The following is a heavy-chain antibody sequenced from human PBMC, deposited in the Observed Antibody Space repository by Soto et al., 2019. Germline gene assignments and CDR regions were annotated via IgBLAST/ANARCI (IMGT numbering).Heavy chain of an antibody. Sequence: GASVKVSCKASGYTFTGYYMHWVRQAPGQGLEWMGWTNPNGGGTNYAQKFQGRVTITADESTSTAYMELSSLRSEDAAVYYCARAGGSYYGDDAFDIWGQGTMVTVSS. CDR1: GYTFTGYY. D-gene: IGHD1-26*01. CDR2: TNPNGGGT. V-gene: IGHV1-2*02. J-gene: IGHJ3*02. CDR3: ARAGGSYYGDDAFDI.